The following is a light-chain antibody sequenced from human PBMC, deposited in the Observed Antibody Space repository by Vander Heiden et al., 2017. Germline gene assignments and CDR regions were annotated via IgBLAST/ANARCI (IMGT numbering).Light chain of an antibody. V-gene: IGLV1-44*01. CDR3: SAWDNSLNAWV. J-gene: IGLJ3*02. CDR2: SNN. CDR1: SSNIGSRT. Sequence: QSVLTQPPSASGTPGQRVTISCSGSSSNIGSRTVNWYQHLPGTAPKLLIYSNNQRPSGVPDRISASKSGTSASLAVSGLQSEDEADYYCSAWDNSLNAWVCGGGTKLTVL.